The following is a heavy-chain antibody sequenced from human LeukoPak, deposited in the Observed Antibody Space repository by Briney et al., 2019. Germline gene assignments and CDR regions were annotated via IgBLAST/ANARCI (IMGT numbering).Heavy chain of an antibody. CDR1: GFTFSNAW. J-gene: IGHJ4*02. CDR3: ARVIAAAGTGIFDY. CDR2: IKQDGSEK. Sequence: GGSLRLSCAASGFTFSNAWMSWVRQAPGKGLEWVANIKQDGSEKYYVDSVKGRFTISRDNAKNSLYLQMNSLRAEDTAVYYCARVIAAAGTGIFDYGGQGTLVTVSS. D-gene: IGHD6-13*01. V-gene: IGHV3-7*03.